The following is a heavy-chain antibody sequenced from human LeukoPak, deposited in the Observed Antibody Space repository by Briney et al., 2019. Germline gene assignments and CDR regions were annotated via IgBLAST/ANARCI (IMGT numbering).Heavy chain of an antibody. J-gene: IGHJ4*02. CDR3: AKSGGSVGYWFVGGPFDY. V-gene: IGHV3-30*02. D-gene: IGHD3-22*01. Sequence: GVSLRLSCAASGFTFSSYGMHWVRQAPGKGLDWVAFIRYDGHNKYYADSVKGRFTISRDNSKNTLYLQMSSLRAEETAVYYCAKSGGSVGYWFVGGPFDYWGQGTLVTVSS. CDR2: IRYDGHNK. CDR1: GFTFSSYG.